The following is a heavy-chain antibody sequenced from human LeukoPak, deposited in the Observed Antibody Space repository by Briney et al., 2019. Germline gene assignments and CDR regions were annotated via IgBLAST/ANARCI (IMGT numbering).Heavy chain of an antibody. D-gene: IGHD2-2*01. V-gene: IGHV3-7*01. Sequence: GGSLRLSCAASGFTFGRYWMTWVRQAPGKGLEWVANIKQDGSEKYHVDSVKGRFTISRDNAKNSLYLQMNSLRAEDTAMYYCARELGYCSSTSCYGGWFDPWGQGTLVTVSS. CDR1: GFTFGRYW. J-gene: IGHJ5*02. CDR3: ARELGYCSSTSCYGGWFDP. CDR2: IKQDGSEK.